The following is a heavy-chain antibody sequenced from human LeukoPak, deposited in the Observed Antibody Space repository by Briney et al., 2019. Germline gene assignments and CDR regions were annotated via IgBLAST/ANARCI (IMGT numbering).Heavy chain of an antibody. CDR1: GGSISSYY. D-gene: IGHD1-1*01. CDR3: ARDLNAGSYYYYMDV. J-gene: IGHJ6*03. Sequence: SETLSLTCTVSGGSISSYYWSWIRQPAGKGLEWIGRIYTSGSTNYNPSLKSRVTMSVDTSKNQFSLKLSSVTAADTAVYYCARDLNAGSYYYYMDVWGKGTTVTVSS. CDR2: IYTSGST. V-gene: IGHV4-4*07.